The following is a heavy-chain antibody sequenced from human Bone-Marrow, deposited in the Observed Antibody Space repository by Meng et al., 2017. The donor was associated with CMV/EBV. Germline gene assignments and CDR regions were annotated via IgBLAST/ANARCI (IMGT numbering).Heavy chain of an antibody. J-gene: IGHJ6*02. CDR3: ARDVYCSGTSCYPTEYFYYGMDV. CDR1: GGSISSYY. Sequence: SETLSLTCTVSGGSISSYYWSWIRQPPGKGLEWIGYIYYSGSTNYNPSLKSRVTISVDTSKNQFSLKLSSVTAADTAVYYCARDVYCSGTSCYPTEYFYYGMDVWGQGTTVTVSS. D-gene: IGHD2-2*01. CDR2: IYYSGST. V-gene: IGHV4-59*01.